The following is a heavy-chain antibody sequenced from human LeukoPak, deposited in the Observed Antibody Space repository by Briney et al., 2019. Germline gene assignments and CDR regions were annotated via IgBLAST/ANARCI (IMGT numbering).Heavy chain of an antibody. Sequence: PGGSLRLSCAASGSTFSSYWMHWVRQAPGKGLVWVSRISSDGTSTSYADSVKGRFTISRDNAKNTLYLQMNSLRAEDTAVYYCAGGYRYFHHWGQGTLVTVSS. V-gene: IGHV3-74*01. CDR3: AGGYRYFHH. J-gene: IGHJ1*01. CDR2: ISSDGTST. D-gene: IGHD1-1*01. CDR1: GSTFSSYW.